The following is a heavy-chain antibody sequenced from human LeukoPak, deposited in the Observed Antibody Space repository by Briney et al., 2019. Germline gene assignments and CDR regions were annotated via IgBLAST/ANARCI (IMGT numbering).Heavy chain of an antibody. Sequence: GGSLRLSCAASGFTLSSNYMSWVRQAPGKGLEWVSVIYSVGTTYYADSVKGRFTISRDSSKNTVYLQMNSLRVEDTAVYYCARTIAAAFDYWGQGTLVTVSS. CDR1: GFTLSSNY. D-gene: IGHD6-13*01. J-gene: IGHJ4*02. CDR2: IYSVGTT. CDR3: ARTIAAAFDY. V-gene: IGHV3-66*02.